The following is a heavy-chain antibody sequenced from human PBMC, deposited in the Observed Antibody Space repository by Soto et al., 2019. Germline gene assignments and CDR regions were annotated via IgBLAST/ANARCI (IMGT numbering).Heavy chain of an antibody. CDR1: GGTCSSDA. CDR2: ITPIFGTA. Sequence: GASVKVSGKASGGTCSSDAFIWVRQAPGQGLEWMGGITPIFGTANYAQKFQGGVTITADQSTGTAYMELSSLRSEDTAVYYCAEVRWLQPWYNLFDPWGQGTLVTVSS. CDR3: AEVRWLQPWYNLFDP. V-gene: IGHV1-69*13. D-gene: IGHD5-18*01. J-gene: IGHJ5*02.